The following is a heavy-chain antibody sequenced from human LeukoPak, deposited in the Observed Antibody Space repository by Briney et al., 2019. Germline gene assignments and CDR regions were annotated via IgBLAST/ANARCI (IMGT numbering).Heavy chain of an antibody. D-gene: IGHD4-23*01. Sequence: ASVKVSCKASGYTFTSYGISWVRQAPGQGLEWMGWISAYNGNTNYAQKLQGRVTMTTDTSTSTAYMELRSLRSDDTAVYYCARNYGGNFYYYRDVWGKGTTVTVSS. CDR3: ARNYGGNFYYYRDV. CDR1: GYTFTSYG. CDR2: ISAYNGNT. V-gene: IGHV1-18*01. J-gene: IGHJ6*03.